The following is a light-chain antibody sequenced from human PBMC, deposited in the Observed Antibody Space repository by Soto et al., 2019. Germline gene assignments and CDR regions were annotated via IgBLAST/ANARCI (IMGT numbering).Light chain of an antibody. Sequence: DIPLTQSPSFLSASVRDRVTITCRASQGSSTYLAWYQQKPGKAPKLLIYAASTLQSGVPSRFSGSGSGTEFTLTISSLEPEDFATYFCQQLNSYPYTFGQGNKLEI. CDR1: QGSSTY. V-gene: IGKV1-9*01. CDR3: QQLNSYPYT. J-gene: IGKJ2*01. CDR2: AAS.